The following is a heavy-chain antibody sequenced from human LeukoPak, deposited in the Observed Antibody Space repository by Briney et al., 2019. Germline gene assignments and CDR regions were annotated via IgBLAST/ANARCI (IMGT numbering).Heavy chain of an antibody. J-gene: IGHJ5*02. Sequence: PSETLSLTCTVSGGSISSSSYYWGWIRQPPGKGLEWIGSIYYSGNTSYSPSLKSRVTISVDTSKNQFSLRLTSVTAADTAVYFCARSPLLLSFGEFSQGWFDPWGHGTLVTVSS. V-gene: IGHV4-39*01. CDR1: GGSISSSSYY. CDR3: ARSPLLLSFGEFSQGWFDP. D-gene: IGHD3-10*01. CDR2: IYYSGNT.